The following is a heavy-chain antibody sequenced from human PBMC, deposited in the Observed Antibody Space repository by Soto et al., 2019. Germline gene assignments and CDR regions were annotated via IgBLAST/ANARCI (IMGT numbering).Heavy chain of an antibody. CDR2: ISSSSSYI. Sequence: GGSLRLSCAASGFTFSSYSMNWVRQAPGKGLEWVSSISSSSSYIYYADSVKGRFTISRDNAKNSLYLQMNSLRAEDTAVYYCARVGVTTVTTGRVWRAFYYMDVWGKGTTVTVSS. V-gene: IGHV3-21*01. D-gene: IGHD4-17*01. J-gene: IGHJ6*03. CDR3: ARVGVTTVTTGRVWRAFYYMDV. CDR1: GFTFSSYS.